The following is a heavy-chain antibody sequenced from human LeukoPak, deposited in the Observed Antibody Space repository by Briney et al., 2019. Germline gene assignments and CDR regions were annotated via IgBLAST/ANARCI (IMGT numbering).Heavy chain of an antibody. V-gene: IGHV1-8*01. J-gene: IGHJ6*03. D-gene: IGHD3-3*01. CDR1: GYTFTSYD. CDR2: MNPNSGNT. CDR3: ARGRSWSGYSHYYYYYMDV. Sequence: GGSVKVSCKASGYTFTSYDINWVRQATGPGLEWVGWMNPNSGNTGYAQKFQGRVTMTRNTSISTAYMELSSLRSEDTAVYYCARGRSWSGYSHYYYYYMDVWGKGTTVTVSS.